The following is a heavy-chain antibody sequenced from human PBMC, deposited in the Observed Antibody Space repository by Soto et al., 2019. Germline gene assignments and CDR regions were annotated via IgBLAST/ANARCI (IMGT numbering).Heavy chain of an antibody. Sequence: EVQLVDSGGGLVQPGRSLRLSCTGSGFTFGDYAMSWVRRAPGQGLEWVGFIRSKAYGGTTEWAASVRGRFTFSRDDSKRIAYLQMNSLKAEDTGVYWCTRGNRPYGMDVWGQGTTVTVSS. D-gene: IGHD6-6*01. V-gene: IGHV3-49*04. J-gene: IGHJ6*02. CDR3: TRGNRPYGMDV. CDR1: GFTFGDYA. CDR2: IRSKAYGGTT.